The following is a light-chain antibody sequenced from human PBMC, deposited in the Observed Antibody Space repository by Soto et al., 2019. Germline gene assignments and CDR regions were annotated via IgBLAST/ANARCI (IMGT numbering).Light chain of an antibody. CDR3: CSFAGSNTFV. CDR2: EGS. CDR1: SSDVGSYNL. V-gene: IGLV2-23*03. J-gene: IGLJ1*01. Sequence: QSALTQPASVSGSPGQSITLSCTGTSSDVGSYNLVSWYQQHPGKAPKLMIYEGSKRPSGVSNRFSGSKSGNTASLTISGLRAEDEADYYCCSFAGSNTFVLGTGTKLTVL.